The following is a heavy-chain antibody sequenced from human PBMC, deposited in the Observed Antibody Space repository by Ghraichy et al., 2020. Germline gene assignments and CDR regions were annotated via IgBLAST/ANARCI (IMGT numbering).Heavy chain of an antibody. CDR3: AKTRRGSGQSAPGLIAAIDF. D-gene: IGHD3-10*01. V-gene: IGHV3-30*02. CDR1: GFTFSNYG. CDR2: IPYDGSNK. J-gene: IGHJ4*02. Sequence: GGSLRLSCTASGFTFSNYGIHWVRQAPGKGLEWLTFIPYDGSNKYYADSVKGRFTISRDNSKNTVYVQMNSLRPDDTAMYYCAKTRRGSGQSAPGLIAAIDFWGPGTLVTVSS.